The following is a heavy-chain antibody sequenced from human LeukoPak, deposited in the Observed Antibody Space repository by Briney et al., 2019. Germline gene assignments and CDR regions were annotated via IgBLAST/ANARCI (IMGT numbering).Heavy chain of an antibody. J-gene: IGHJ3*02. Sequence: SVKVSCKASGGTFSSHAISWVRQAPGQGLEWMGRIIPIFGTANYAQKFQGRVTITTDESTSTAYMELSSLRSEDTAVYYCARHSGYYYVSDAFDIWGQGTMVTVSS. CDR2: IIPIFGTA. CDR3: ARHSGYYYVSDAFDI. CDR1: GGTFSSHA. D-gene: IGHD3-22*01. V-gene: IGHV1-69*05.